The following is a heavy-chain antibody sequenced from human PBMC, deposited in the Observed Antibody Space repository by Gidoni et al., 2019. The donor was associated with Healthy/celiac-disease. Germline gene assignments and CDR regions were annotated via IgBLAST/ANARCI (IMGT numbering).Heavy chain of an antibody. CDR3: ATAFGYSYGYPNWFDP. CDR2: FDPEDGET. Sequence: QVQLVPSGAEVKKPGASVKVSCKVSGYTLTELSMHWVRQAPGKGLEWMGGFDPEDGETIYAQKFQGRVTMTEDTSTDTAYMELSSLRSEDTAVYYCATAFGYSYGYPNWFDPWGQGTLVTVSS. V-gene: IGHV1-24*01. J-gene: IGHJ5*02. D-gene: IGHD5-18*01. CDR1: GYTLTELS.